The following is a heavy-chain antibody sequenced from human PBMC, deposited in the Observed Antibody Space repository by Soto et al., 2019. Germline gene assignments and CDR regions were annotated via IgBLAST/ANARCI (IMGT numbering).Heavy chain of an antibody. CDR2: IYTSGST. Sequence: SETLSLTCTVSGGSISSYYWSWIRQPAGRGLERIGRIYTSGSTNYNPSLKSRVTMSVDTSKNQFSLKLSSVTAADTAVYYCARGEYSSSSGGYYFDYWGQGTLVTVSS. CDR1: GGSISSYY. V-gene: IGHV4-4*07. J-gene: IGHJ4*02. CDR3: ARGEYSSSSGGYYFDY. D-gene: IGHD6-6*01.